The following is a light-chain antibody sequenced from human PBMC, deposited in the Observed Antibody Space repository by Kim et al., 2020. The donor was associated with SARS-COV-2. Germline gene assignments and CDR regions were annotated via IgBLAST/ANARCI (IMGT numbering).Light chain of an antibody. J-gene: IGKJ4*01. CDR3: MQHISCPPT. CDR1: QCIGEV. V-gene: IGKV1-17*01. Sequence: DVQMTQSPSSLSASVGDTVTINCRVDQCIGEVFGWYQQKSGKAPKRLIYAGSSWQSGVPSRFSGSGSGTEFTLTISRLQPEDFATYYCMQHISCPPTFGGGTKVDIK. CDR2: AGS.